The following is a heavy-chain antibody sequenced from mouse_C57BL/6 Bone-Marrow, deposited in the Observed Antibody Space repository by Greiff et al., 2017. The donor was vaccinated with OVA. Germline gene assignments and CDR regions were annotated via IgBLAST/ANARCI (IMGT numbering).Heavy chain of an antibody. CDR3: ATSHLLWYFDV. CDR1: GYTFTDYY. CDR2: INPNNGGT. D-gene: IGHD2-1*01. J-gene: IGHJ1*03. V-gene: IGHV1-26*01. Sequence: VQLQQSGPELVKPGASVKISCKASGYTFTDYYMNWVKQSHGKSLEWIGDINPNNGGTSYNQKFKGKATLTVDKSSSTAYMELRSLTSEDSAVYYCATSHLLWYFDVWGTGTTVTVSS.